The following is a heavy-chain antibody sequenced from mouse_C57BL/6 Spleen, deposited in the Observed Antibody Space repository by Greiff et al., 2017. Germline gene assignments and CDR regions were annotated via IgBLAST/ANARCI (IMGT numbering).Heavy chain of an antibody. V-gene: IGHV1-82*01. CDR2: IYPGDGDT. CDR3: ARDDYDYAMDY. CDR1: GYAFSRSW. J-gene: IGHJ4*01. Sequence: VKLMESGPELVKPGASVKISCKASGYAFSRSWMNWVKQRPGQGLEWIGRIYPGDGDTNYNGKFKGKATLTADKSSSTAYMQLSSLTSEDSAVYFCARDDYDYAMDYWGQGTSVTVSS. D-gene: IGHD2-4*01.